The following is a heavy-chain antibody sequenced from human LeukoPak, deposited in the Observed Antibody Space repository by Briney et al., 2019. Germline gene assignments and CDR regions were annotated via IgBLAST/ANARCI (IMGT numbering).Heavy chain of an antibody. CDR3: AKDFSSSWSPYYYMDV. CDR2: IRYDGSNK. CDR1: GFTFSSYG. Sequence: GGSLRLSCAASGFTFSSYGMHWVRQAPGKGLEWVAFIRYDGSNKYYADSVKGRFTISRDNSKNTLYLQMNSLRAEDTAVYYCAKDFSSSWSPYYYMDVWGKGTTVTVSS. J-gene: IGHJ6*03. D-gene: IGHD6-13*01. V-gene: IGHV3-30*02.